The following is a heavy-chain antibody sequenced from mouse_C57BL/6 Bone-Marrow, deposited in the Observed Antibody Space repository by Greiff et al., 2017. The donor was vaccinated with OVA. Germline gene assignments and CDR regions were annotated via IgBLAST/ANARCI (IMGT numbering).Heavy chain of an antibody. CDR2: IYPGRGTT. CDR1: GYTFTDYY. CDR3: ARGGLYYDFDD. V-gene: IGHV1-76*01. D-gene: IGHD2-1*01. Sequence: VQLQQSGAELVRPGASVKLSCKASGYTFTDYYINWVKQRPGQGLEWIARIYPGRGTTYYNEKFKGKATLTAEKSSSTAYMQLSSLTSEDSAVYFWARGGLYYDFDDWGQGTTLTVSS. J-gene: IGHJ2*01.